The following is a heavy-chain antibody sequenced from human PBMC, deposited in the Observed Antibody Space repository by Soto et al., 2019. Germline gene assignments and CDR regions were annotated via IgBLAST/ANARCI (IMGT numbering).Heavy chain of an antibody. CDR2: TYYRSKWYN. CDR1: GDRVSSNSAA. CDR3: ATWRFDY. V-gene: IGHV6-1*01. Sequence: PSQTLSLTCAISGDRVSSNSAAWNWIRHSPSRGLEWLGRTYYRSKWYNDYAVSMRSRITINPDTTKNQFSLQLNSATPEDTAVYYCATWRFDYWGQGTLVTVSS. J-gene: IGHJ4*02.